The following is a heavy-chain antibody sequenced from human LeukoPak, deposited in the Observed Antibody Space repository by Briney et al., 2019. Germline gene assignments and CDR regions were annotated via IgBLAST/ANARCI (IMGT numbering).Heavy chain of an antibody. CDR2: ISSSGSSI. J-gene: IGHJ6*04. CDR3: AELGITMIGGV. CDR1: GFTFSSYE. V-gene: IGHV3-48*03. Sequence: GGSLRLSCTASGFTFSSYEMNWVRQAPGKGLEWVSYISSSGSSIYYADSVKGRFTISRDNAKNSLYLQMNSLRAEDTPVYYCAELGITMIGGVWGKGTTVTISS. D-gene: IGHD3-10*02.